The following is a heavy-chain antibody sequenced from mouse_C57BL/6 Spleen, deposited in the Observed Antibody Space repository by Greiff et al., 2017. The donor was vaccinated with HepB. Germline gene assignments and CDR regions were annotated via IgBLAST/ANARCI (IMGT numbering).Heavy chain of an antibody. CDR2: ISSGGSYT. J-gene: IGHJ2*01. CDR3: ARHDWGDY. D-gene: IGHD4-1*01. V-gene: IGHV5-6*01. CDR1: GFTFSSYG. Sequence: EVQLVESGGDLVKPGGSLKLSCAASGFTFSSYGMSWVRQTPDKRLEWVATISSGGSYTYYPDSVKGRFTISRDNAKNTLYLQMSSLKSEDTAMYYWARHDWGDYWGQGTTLTVSS.